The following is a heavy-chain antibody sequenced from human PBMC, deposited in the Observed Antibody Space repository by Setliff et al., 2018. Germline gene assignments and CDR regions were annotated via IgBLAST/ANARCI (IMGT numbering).Heavy chain of an antibody. CDR1: GGAFSNSG. J-gene: IGHJ3*01. V-gene: IGHV1-69*13. CDR2: IIPMFGIT. Sequence: SVKVSCKASGGAFSNSGVSWVRQAPGQGPEWVGRIIPMFGITNYAQKFQGRVTITADESTRTAFMELSSVRSDDTAFYYCATPTRYCTTTSCQSLDAFDFWGKGTMVTVSS. CDR3: ATPTRYCTTTSCQSLDAFDF. D-gene: IGHD2-2*01.